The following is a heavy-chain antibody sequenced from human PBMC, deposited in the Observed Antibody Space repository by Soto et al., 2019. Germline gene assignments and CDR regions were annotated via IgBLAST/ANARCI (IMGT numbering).Heavy chain of an antibody. D-gene: IGHD2-8*02. Sequence: QVQLQESGPGLVKSSETLSLTCSVSVDSSSTYYWGWIRQPPGTGLEWIGYINYSGRSNHNPSLKSRLSISVDASKNQVSLKLTSVTAADTAVYYCARSYCADSVSCNWFDPWGQGTLVVVSS. CDR2: INYSGRS. CDR3: ARSYCADSVSCNWFDP. V-gene: IGHV4-59*01. CDR1: VDSSSTYY. J-gene: IGHJ5*02.